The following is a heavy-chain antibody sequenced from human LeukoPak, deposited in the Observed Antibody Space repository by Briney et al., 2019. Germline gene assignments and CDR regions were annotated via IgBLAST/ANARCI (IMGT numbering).Heavy chain of an antibody. V-gene: IGHV1-18*01. Sequence: ASVKVSCKASGGTFSSYAISWVRQAPGQGLEWMGWISAYNGNTNYAQKLQGRVTMTEDTSTDTAYMELSSLRSEDTAVYYCATSGYSYGHLNGIDYWGQGTLVTVSS. J-gene: IGHJ4*02. CDR3: ATSGYSYGHLNGIDY. CDR1: GGTFSSYA. CDR2: ISAYNGNT. D-gene: IGHD5-18*01.